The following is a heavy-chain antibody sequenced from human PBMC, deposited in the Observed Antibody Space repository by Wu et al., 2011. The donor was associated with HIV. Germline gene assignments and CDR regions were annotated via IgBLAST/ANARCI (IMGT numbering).Heavy chain of an antibody. CDR2: IIRIFGTP. CDR1: GGTFSSYG. CDR3: ARDLGGDEDY. V-gene: IGHV1-69*14. D-gene: IGHD2-21*01. Sequence: QVQLVQSGAEVKKPGSSVKVSCKASGGTFSSYGINWVRQAPGQGLEYMGGIIRIFGTPKYAQKFQGRVTITADKSTSTAYMELSSLRSEDTAIYYCARDLGGDEDYWGQGTLVTVSS. J-gene: IGHJ4*02.